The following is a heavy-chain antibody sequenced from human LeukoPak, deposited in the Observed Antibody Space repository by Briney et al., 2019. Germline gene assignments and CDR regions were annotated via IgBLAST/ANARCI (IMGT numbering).Heavy chain of an antibody. Sequence: GGSLRLSCAASGFTVSSNYMSRVRQAPGKGLEWVSVIYSGGSTYYADSVKGRFTISRDNSKNTLFLQMNSLRAEDTAVYYCARVRPWELFLWGQGTLVTVSS. V-gene: IGHV3-66*01. CDR1: GFTVSSNY. J-gene: IGHJ4*02. CDR3: ARVRPWELFL. CDR2: IYSGGST. D-gene: IGHD3-10*01.